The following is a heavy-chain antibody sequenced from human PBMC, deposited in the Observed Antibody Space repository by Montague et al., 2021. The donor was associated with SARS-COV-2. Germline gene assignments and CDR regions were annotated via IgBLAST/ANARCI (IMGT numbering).Heavy chain of an antibody. CDR2: IDTSGSP. CDR1: GASISSSY. D-gene: IGHD5-18*01. Sequence: SETLSLTCTVSGASISSSYWSWIRQTAGKGLEWIGRIDTSGSPKYNPSLKSRVTMSLDTSKNQFSLKVNSVTVADTAMYFCARDGRRLYTYGSLDYWGQGILVTVSS. J-gene: IGHJ4*02. V-gene: IGHV4-4*07. CDR3: ARDGRRLYTYGSLDY.